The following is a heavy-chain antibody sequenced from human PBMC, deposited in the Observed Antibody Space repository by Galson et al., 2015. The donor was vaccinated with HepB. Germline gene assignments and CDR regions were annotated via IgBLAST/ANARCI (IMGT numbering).Heavy chain of an antibody. J-gene: IGHJ6*02. V-gene: IGHV3-21*01. D-gene: IGHD3-10*01. CDR3: ARPMVRGVLLLTPRDNHELDV. CDR2: ISSTGSYI. CDR1: GFTFNSYS. Sequence: SLRLSCAASGFTFNSYSMNWVRQAPGKGLEWVSSISSTGSYIYYADSVKGRFTISRDNAKKSLYLQMNRLRAEDTAVYYCARPMVRGVLLLTPRDNHELDVWGQGTTVTVSS.